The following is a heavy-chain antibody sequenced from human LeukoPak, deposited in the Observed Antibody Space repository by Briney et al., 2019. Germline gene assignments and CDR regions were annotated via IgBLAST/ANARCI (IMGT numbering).Heavy chain of an antibody. D-gene: IGHD2-15*01. CDR3: ARGADGVSSNSRGWFDP. CDR1: GFTFNRYN. Sequence: GGSLRLSCAASGFTFNRYNMNWVRRAPGKGLEWVSSISTSSSYIYYADSVRGRFTISRDNAKNSLYLQMNSLRAEDTAVYSCARGADGVSSNSRGWFDPWGQGTLVTDSS. V-gene: IGHV3-21*01. J-gene: IGHJ5*02. CDR2: ISTSSSYI.